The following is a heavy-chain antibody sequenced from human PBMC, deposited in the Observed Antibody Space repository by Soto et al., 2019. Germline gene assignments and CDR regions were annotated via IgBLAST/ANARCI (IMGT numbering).Heavy chain of an antibody. V-gene: IGHV3-30*18. CDR1: GFTFSSYG. D-gene: IGHD3-10*01. J-gene: IGHJ4*02. CDR2: ISYDGSNK. Sequence: GGSLRLSCAASGFTFSSYGMHWVRQAPGKGLEWVAVISYDGSNKYYADSVKGRFTISRDNSKNTLYLQMNSLRAEDTAVYYCAKDSAPELWFGESSPYYFDYWGQGTLVTVSS. CDR3: AKDSAPELWFGESSPYYFDY.